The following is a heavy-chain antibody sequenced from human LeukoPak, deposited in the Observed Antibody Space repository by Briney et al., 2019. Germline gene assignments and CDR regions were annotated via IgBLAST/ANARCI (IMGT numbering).Heavy chain of an antibody. CDR2: IYYSGST. D-gene: IGHD4-17*01. CDR3: ASSTVTNGSDYYYYGMDV. Sequence: PSETLSLTCTVSGGSISSSSYHWGWVRQPPGKGLEWIGYIYYSGSTNYNPSLKSRVTISVDTSKNQFSLKLSSVTAADTAVYYCASSTVTNGSDYYYYGMDVWGQGTTVTVSS. V-gene: IGHV4-61*05. J-gene: IGHJ6*02. CDR1: GGSISSSSYH.